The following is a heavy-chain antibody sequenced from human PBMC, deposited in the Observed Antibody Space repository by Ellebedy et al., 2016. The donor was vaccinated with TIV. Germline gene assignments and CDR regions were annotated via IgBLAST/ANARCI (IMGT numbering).Heavy chain of an antibody. Sequence: GGSLRLSCAASGLTVSSNYMSWVRQVSGKGLEWVSVMFIDSTTYYADSVKDRFIISRDKSKNTLYLQMNSLRAEDTALYYCARETFNDVDLDLWGLFDIWGQGTMVTVSS. CDR2: MFIDSTT. CDR3: ARETFNDVDLDLWGLFDI. CDR1: GLTVSSNY. V-gene: IGHV3-66*01. D-gene: IGHD3-10*01. J-gene: IGHJ3*02.